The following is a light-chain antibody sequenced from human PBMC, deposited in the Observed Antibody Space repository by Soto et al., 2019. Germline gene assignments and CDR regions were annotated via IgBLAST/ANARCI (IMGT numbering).Light chain of an antibody. J-gene: IGKJ1*01. CDR1: QGIRYD. V-gene: IGKV1-6*01. CDR2: AAS. CDR3: RQDYGYPRT. Sequence: AIQMTQSPSSLSASVGDRVTITCRAGQGIRYDVAWYQQKPGRAPKLLIYAASNLQSGVPSRFSGSGSGSDFTLIISSLPPEDFATYYCRQDYGYPRTFGQGTKVEI.